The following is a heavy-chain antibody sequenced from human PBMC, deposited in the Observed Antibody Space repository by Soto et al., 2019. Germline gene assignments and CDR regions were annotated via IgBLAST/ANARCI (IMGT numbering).Heavy chain of an antibody. CDR2: IYYSRST. CDR3: AIDQCRSSWYLTEPPV. J-gene: IGHJ6*02. V-gene: IGHV4-31*03. CDR1: DGSISSGGYY. D-gene: IGHD6-13*01. Sequence: SETLSLTCTVSDGSISSGGYYWSWIRQHPXKGLEWIGYIYYSRSTYYNPSLKSRVTISVDTSKNQFSLKLSSVTAADTAVYYCAIDQCRSSWYLTEPPVRGQGTTVTGS.